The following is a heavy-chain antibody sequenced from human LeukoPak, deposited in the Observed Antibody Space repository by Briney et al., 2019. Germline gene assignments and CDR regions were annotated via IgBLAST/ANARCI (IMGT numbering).Heavy chain of an antibody. J-gene: IGHJ6*03. D-gene: IGHD6-13*01. CDR3: ARERLSRELAAAGFAYYYMDV. CDR1: VGFISRSNW. V-gene: IGHV4-4*02. CDR2: IYYSGST. Sequence: SGTLSLTCAVSVGFISRSNWRSWVRQPPGKGLEWIEYIYYSGSTHYNPSLKRRVPLSVDSSKNQFSLKLSSVTAADTAVYYCARERLSRELAAAGFAYYYMDVWGKGTTVTISS.